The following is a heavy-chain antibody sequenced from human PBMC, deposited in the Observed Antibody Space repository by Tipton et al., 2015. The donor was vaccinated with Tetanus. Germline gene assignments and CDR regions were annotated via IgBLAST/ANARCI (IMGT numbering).Heavy chain of an antibody. CDR2: VFRSGSA. CDR1: GDSISSGGHY. Sequence: TLSLTCSVSGDSISSGGHYWGWIRQHPGKGLEWIGYVFRSGSADYNPSLKSRVNISLDRSENQISLMLTSVTAADTAVYYCARVACSSTSCYSHYFDYWGPGSLVTVSS. V-gene: IGHV4-30-2*01. CDR3: ARVACSSTSCYSHYFDY. D-gene: IGHD2-2*01. J-gene: IGHJ4*02.